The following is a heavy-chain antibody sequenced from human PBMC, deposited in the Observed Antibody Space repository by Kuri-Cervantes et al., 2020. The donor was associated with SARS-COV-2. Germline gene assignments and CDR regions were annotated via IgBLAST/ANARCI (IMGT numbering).Heavy chain of an antibody. Sequence: GESLKISCAASGFTFSSYAMSWVRQAPGKGLEWVAVISYDGSNKNYADSVTGRFTISRDNSKNTLYLQMNSLRVEDTAVYYCANLVGATTRDYFDYWGQGTLVTVSS. CDR2: ISYDGSNK. V-gene: IGHV3-30*04. J-gene: IGHJ4*02. CDR3: ANLVGATTRDYFDY. D-gene: IGHD1-26*01. CDR1: GFTFSSYA.